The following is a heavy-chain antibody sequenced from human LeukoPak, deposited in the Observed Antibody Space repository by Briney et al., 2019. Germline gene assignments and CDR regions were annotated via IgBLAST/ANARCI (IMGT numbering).Heavy chain of an antibody. CDR1: GGSIRSNY. V-gene: IGHV4-59*01. J-gene: IGHJ5*02. D-gene: IGHD4-11*01. CDR3: ARGGTASWSSVTWFDA. CDR2: VYQTGST. Sequence: SETLSLTCSVSGGSIRSNYYNWIRQPPGKGLEWIGYVYQTGSTTYNPSLKSRVTISIDTSKNQSSLKLSSVTTADTAVYYCARGGTASWSSVTWFDAWGQGTLVTVSS.